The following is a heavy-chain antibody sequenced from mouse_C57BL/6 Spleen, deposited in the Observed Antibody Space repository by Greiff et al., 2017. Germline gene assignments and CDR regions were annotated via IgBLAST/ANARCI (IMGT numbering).Heavy chain of an antibody. D-gene: IGHD2-5*01. CDR2: IYPGDGDT. J-gene: IGHJ3*01. CDR1: GYAFSSSW. Sequence: VQLQESGPELVKPGASVKISCKASGYAFSSSWMNWVKQRPGKGLEWIGRIYPGDGDTNYNGKFKGKATLTADKSSSTAYMQLSSLTSEDSAVYFCASGSNYRGEFAYWGQGTLVTVSA. CDR3: ASGSNYRGEFAY. V-gene: IGHV1-82*01.